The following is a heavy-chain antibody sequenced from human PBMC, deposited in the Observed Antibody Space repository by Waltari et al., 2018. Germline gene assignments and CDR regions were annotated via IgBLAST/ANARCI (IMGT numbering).Heavy chain of an antibody. CDR2: IYIGGST. CDR1: GFTLSSNY. CDR3: ARESLSGSYFSYYMDV. D-gene: IGHD1-26*01. V-gene: IGHV3-53*02. Sequence: EVKLLDTGGGLIRPGGSLSLPCAASGFTLSSNYMSWVRQALGKGLEWVSVIYIGGSTYYADSVKGRFTISRDNSKNTLYLQMNSLRAEDTAVYYCARESLSGSYFSYYMDVWGKGTTVTVSS. J-gene: IGHJ6*03.